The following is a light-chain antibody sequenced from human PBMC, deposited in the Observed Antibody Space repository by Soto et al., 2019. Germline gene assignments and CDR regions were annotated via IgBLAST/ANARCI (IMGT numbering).Light chain of an antibody. CDR3: QQYGSSLWT. CDR2: AAS. Sequence: IALTQSPPTLPLSPGDRGPVSCTXSQSLSSKHLAWYKKQPGQAPRLLIFAASRRATDIPDRFSGSGSGTDFTLTISRLEPEDLAVYYGQQYGSSLWTFGQGTKVDIK. CDR1: QSLSSKH. J-gene: IGKJ1*01. V-gene: IGKV3-20*01.